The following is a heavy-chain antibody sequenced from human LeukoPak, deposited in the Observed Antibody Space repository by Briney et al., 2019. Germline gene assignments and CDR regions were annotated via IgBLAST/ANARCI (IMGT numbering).Heavy chain of an antibody. D-gene: IGHD3-22*01. J-gene: IGHJ4*02. CDR2: ISGSGGST. CDR3: AKDGYYYDSSGYYYSVDY. V-gene: IGHV3-23*01. Sequence: EGSLRLSCAASRSTFSSYAMSWVRQAPGKGLEWVSAISGSGGSTYYADSVKGRFTISRDNSKNTLYLQMNSLRAEGTAVYYCAKDGYYYDSSGYYYSVDYWGQGTLVTVSS. CDR1: RSTFSSYA.